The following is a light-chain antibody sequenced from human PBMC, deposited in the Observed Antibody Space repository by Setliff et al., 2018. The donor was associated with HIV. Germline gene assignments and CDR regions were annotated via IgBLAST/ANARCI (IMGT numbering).Light chain of an antibody. CDR1: QSVSTS. CDR3: QQTFSTPT. CDR2: AAS. V-gene: IGKV1-39*01. J-gene: IGKJ5*01. Sequence: DIQMTQSPSSLYASVGDTVTLSCRASQSVSTSLNWYQQKPGRAPKLLMYAASSLQSGVPSRFSGSGSGTDFTLTIRNLRPDDFATYHCQQTFSTPTFGQGTRLEIK.